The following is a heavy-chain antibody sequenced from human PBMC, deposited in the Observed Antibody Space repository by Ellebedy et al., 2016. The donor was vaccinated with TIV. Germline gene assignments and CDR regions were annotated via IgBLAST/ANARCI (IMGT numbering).Heavy chain of an antibody. J-gene: IGHJ4*02. CDR3: ARGPPDHGWEPPTAHYFDS. Sequence: GESLKISCEASGFSFDIYSMHWVRQAPGKGLEWVAVITYDGSNQHYVDSVKGRLTISRDNAETSLYRQPNHLRAEDTAVYYCARGPPDHGWEPPTAHYFDSWGQGTLVTVSS. V-gene: IGHV3-30-3*01. CDR2: ITYDGSNQ. CDR1: GFSFDIYS. D-gene: IGHD4-23*01.